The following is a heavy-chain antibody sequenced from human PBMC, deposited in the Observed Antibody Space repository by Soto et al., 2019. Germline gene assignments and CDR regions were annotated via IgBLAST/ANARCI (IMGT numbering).Heavy chain of an antibody. J-gene: IGHJ4*02. Sequence: SETLSLTCTVSGGSISSSSYYWGWIRQPPGKGLEWIGSIYYSGSTYYNPSLKSRFTISVDTSKNQFSLKLSSVTAEDTAVYYCASLGGGVESANTSPDYWGQGTLVTVSS. V-gene: IGHV4-39*07. CDR1: GGSISSSSYY. D-gene: IGHD1-26*01. CDR3: ASLGGGVESANTSPDY. CDR2: IYYSGST.